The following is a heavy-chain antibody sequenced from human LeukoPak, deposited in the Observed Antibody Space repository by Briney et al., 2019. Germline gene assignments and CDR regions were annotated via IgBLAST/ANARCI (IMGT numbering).Heavy chain of an antibody. Sequence: GGSLRLSCAASGFTFSKYWMHWVRQGPGKGLVWVSRISPDGSTTTYADSVKGRFIISRDSAQNTVYLQMSSLRLEDTAVYYCAREYSSSSGRAFDYWGQGTLVTASS. CDR2: ISPDGSTT. CDR3: AREYSSSSGRAFDY. V-gene: IGHV3-74*01. J-gene: IGHJ4*02. D-gene: IGHD6-6*01. CDR1: GFTFSKYW.